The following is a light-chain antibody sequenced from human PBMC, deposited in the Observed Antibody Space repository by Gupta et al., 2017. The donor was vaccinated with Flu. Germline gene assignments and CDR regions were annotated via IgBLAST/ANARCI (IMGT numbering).Light chain of an antibody. V-gene: IGKV2D-30*01. CDR3: LQCSHWPRT. Sequence: LTPRQASSISCMSSHSLVYRDINTFLNWFQQRPGKSPGRLIYEVSNWESGVPARFSGGGSGTDFTLKISRVEAEDLAVYFCLQCSHWPRTFGQGTKLEIK. J-gene: IGKJ2*01. CDR2: EVS. CDR1: HSLVYRDINTF.